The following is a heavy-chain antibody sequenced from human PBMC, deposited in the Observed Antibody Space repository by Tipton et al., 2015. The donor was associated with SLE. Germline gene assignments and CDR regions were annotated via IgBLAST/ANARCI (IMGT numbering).Heavy chain of an antibody. Sequence: TLSLTCTVSGDSIRSGSYYWSWIRQPAGKGLEWIGYIFRSGNAYYNPPLNSRVTISLDMSRNQFSLRLKSVTAADTALYYCVRGEADVFHIWGQGTVVSVSS. CDR3: VRGEADVFHI. J-gene: IGHJ3*02. CDR2: IFRSGNA. CDR1: GDSIRSGSYY. V-gene: IGHV4-61*09.